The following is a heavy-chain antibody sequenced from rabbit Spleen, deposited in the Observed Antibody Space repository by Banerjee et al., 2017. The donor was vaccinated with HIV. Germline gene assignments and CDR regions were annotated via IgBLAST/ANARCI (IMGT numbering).Heavy chain of an antibody. J-gene: IGHJ6*01. Sequence: QQQLEESGGGLVQPGGSLTLTCTASGFSFSSSYYMCWVRQAPGKGLEWIACIYGGSSGSTYYASWAKGRFTISKTSSTTVTLQLTSLTAADTATYFCARELGRLWGPGTLVTVS. CDR3: ARELGRL. V-gene: IGHV1S45*01. D-gene: IGHD1-1*01. CDR1: GFSFSSSYY. CDR2: IYGGSSGST.